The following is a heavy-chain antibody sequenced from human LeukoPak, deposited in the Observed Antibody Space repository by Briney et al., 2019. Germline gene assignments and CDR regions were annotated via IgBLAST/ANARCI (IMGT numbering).Heavy chain of an antibody. CDR3: AKDDRYCSSTSCYHPYYYYMDV. CDR2: ISGSGGST. V-gene: IGHV3-23*01. Sequence: PGGSLRLSCAASGFTFSSYAMSWVRQAPGKGLEWVSAISGSGGSTYYADSVKGRFTISRDNSKNTLYLQMNSLRAEDTAVYYGAKDDRYCSSTSCYHPYYYYMDVWGKGTTVTVSS. D-gene: IGHD2-2*01. J-gene: IGHJ6*03. CDR1: GFTFSSYA.